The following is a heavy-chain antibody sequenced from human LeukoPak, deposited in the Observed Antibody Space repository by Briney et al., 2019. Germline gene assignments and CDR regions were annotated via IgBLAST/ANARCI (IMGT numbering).Heavy chain of an antibody. V-gene: IGHV1-69*02. CDR2: IIPILGIA. CDR3: ASTTTVTTFSWFDP. J-gene: IGHJ5*02. CDR1: GGTFSGYT. Sequence: ASVKVSCKASGGTFSGYTISWVRQAPGQGLEWMGRIIPILGIANYAQKFQGRVTITADKSTSTAYMELSSLRSEDTAVHYCASTTTVTTFSWFDPWGQGTLVTVSS. D-gene: IGHD4-17*01.